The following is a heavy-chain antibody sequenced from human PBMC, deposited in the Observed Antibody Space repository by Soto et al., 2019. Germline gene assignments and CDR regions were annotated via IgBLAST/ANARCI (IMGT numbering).Heavy chain of an antibody. CDR1: GCTFSSYA. V-gene: IGHV1-69*13. CDR3: ARSMAITTYFDY. J-gene: IGHJ4*02. D-gene: IGHD1-1*01. Sequence: ASVKGSFKASGCTFSSYAISWVRQAPGKGLEWMGGIIPIFGTANYAQKFQGRVTITADESTSTAYMELSSLRSEDTAVYYCARSMAITTYFDYWGQGTLVTVSS. CDR2: IIPIFGTA.